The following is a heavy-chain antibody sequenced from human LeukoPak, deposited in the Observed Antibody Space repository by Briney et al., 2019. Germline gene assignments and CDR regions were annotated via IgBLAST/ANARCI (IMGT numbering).Heavy chain of an antibody. CDR3: ASDTFTMVRGVSPDAFDI. V-gene: IGHV1-2*02. CDR2: INPNSGGT. J-gene: IGHJ3*02. D-gene: IGHD3-10*01. Sequence: ASVKVSCKASGYTFTGYYMHWVRQAPGQGLEWMGWINPNSGGTNYAQKFQGRVTMTRDTSISTAYMELSRLRSDDQAVYYCASDTFTMVRGVSPDAFDIWGQGTMVTVSS. CDR1: GYTFTGYY.